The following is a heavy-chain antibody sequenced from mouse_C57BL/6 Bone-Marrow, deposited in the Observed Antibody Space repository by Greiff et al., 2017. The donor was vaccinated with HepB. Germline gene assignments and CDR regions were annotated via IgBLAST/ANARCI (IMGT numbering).Heavy chain of an antibody. V-gene: IGHV1-63*01. Sequence: VKVVESGAELVRPGTSVKMSCKASGYTFTNYWIGWAKQRPGHGLEWIGDIYPGGGYTNYNEKFKGKATLTADKSSSTAYMQFSSLTSEDSAIYYCVLRDFYAMDYWGQGTSVTVSS. D-gene: IGHD1-1*01. CDR2: IYPGGGYT. CDR1: GYTFTNYW. CDR3: VLRDFYAMDY. J-gene: IGHJ4*01.